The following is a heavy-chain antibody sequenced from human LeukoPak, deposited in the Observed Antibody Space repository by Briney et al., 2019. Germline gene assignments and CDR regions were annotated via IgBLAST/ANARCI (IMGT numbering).Heavy chain of an antibody. CDR3: ARGLWDMARGVIITMDY. V-gene: IGHV4-39*07. J-gene: IGHJ4*02. CDR2: INHSGST. CDR1: GGSISSSSYY. D-gene: IGHD3-10*01. Sequence: SETLSLTCTVSGGSISSSSYYWSWIRQPPGKGLEWIGEINHSGSTNYNPSLKSRVTISVDTSKNQFSLKLSSVTAADTAVYYCARGLWDMARGVIITMDYWGQGTLVTVSS.